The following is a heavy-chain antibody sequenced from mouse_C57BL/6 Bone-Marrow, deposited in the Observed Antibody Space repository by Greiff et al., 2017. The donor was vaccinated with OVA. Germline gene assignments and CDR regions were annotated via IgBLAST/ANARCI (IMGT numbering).Heavy chain of an antibody. J-gene: IGHJ1*03. D-gene: IGHD2-1*01. CDR3: TTCGNDWYFDV. Sequence: EVQLQQSGAELVRPGASVKLSCTASGFNIKDDYMHWVKQRPEQGLEWIGWIDPENGDTEYASKFQGKATITADTSSNTAYLQLSSLTSEDTAVYYCTTCGNDWYFDVWGKGTTVTVSS. CDR1: GFNIKDDY. CDR2: IDPENGDT. V-gene: IGHV14-4*01.